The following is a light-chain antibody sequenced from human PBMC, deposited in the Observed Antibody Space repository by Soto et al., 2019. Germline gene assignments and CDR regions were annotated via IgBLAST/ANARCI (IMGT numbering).Light chain of an antibody. CDR2: EGS. Sequence: QSALTQPASVSGSPGQSITISCTGTSSDVGSYNLVSWYQQRPGKAPKLMIYEGSKRPSGVSIRFSGSKSGNTASLTISGLQAEDEADYYCCSYAGSSTYVFGTGTQLTVL. CDR1: SSDVGSYNL. CDR3: CSYAGSSTYV. V-gene: IGLV2-23*01. J-gene: IGLJ1*01.